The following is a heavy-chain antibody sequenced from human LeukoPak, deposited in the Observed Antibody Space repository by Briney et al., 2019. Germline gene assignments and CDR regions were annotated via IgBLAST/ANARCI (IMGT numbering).Heavy chain of an antibody. D-gene: IGHD3-22*01. CDR1: GFTFSTYA. CDR2: ISGSGGSI. CDR3: AKGDSSGHYTPPPTFDY. J-gene: IGHJ4*02. Sequence: GSLRLSCAASGFTFSTYALSWVRQAPGKGLEWVSVISGSGGSIYYADSVKGRFTISRDNAKNSLYLQMNSLRAEDTALYYCAKGDSSGHYTPPPTFDYWGQGTLVTVSS. V-gene: IGHV3-23*01.